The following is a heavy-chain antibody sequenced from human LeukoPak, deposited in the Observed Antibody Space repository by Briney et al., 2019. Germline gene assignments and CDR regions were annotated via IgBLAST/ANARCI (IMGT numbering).Heavy chain of an antibody. CDR3: ARDKQRAATYYYYGMDV. V-gene: IGHV6-1*01. D-gene: IGHD2-15*01. CDR2: TYYRSKWYN. CDR1: GDSVSSNSAA. Sequence: SQTLSLTCAISGDSVSSNSAAWNWIRQSPLRGLEWLGRTYYRSKWYNDYAVSVKSRITINPDTSKNQFSLQLNSVTPEDTAVYYCARDKQRAATYYYYGMDVWGQGTTVTVSS. J-gene: IGHJ6*02.